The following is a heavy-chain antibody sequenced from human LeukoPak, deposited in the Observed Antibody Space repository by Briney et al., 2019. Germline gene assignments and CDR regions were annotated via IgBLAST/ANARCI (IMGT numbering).Heavy chain of an antibody. D-gene: IGHD3-10*01. J-gene: IGHJ4*02. Sequence: PGGSLRLSCAASGFTFSSYGMHWVRQAPGKGLEWVAVISYDGSNKYYADSVKGRFTISRDNSKNTLYLQMNSLRAEDTAVYYWAKNYGSGSYGYFDYWGQGTLVTVSS. CDR2: ISYDGSNK. CDR3: AKNYGSGSYGYFDY. CDR1: GFTFSSYG. V-gene: IGHV3-30*18.